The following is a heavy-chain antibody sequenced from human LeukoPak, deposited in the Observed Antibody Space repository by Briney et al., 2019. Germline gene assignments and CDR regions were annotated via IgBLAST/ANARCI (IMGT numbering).Heavy chain of an antibody. J-gene: IGHJ4*02. V-gene: IGHV4-59*08. CDR1: GGSISTYY. Sequence: SETLSLTCTVSGGSISTYYWSWIRQPPGKGLEWIGYISYTGSTSYNPSLKSRVTVSVDTSKNHFSLKLTSVTAADTAMYYCARLELTYDFVWGSYRQYYFDYWGQGTLVTVS. CDR2: ISYTGST. D-gene: IGHD3-16*02. CDR3: ARLELTYDFVWGSYRQYYFDY.